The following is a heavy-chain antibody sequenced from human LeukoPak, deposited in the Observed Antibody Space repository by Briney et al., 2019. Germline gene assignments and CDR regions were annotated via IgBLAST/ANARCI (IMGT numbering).Heavy chain of an antibody. V-gene: IGHV4-4*02. CDR1: GGSISTTNW. CDR3: AREGGPYRPLDY. Sequence: KASVTLSLTCGVSGGSISTTNWWTWVRQPPGEGLEWIGEVHLSGRTHYNPSLESRVTMSVDMSENHISLRLTSVTAADTAVYYCAREGGPYRPLDYSGQGTLVTVPS. J-gene: IGHJ4*02. CDR2: VHLSGRT.